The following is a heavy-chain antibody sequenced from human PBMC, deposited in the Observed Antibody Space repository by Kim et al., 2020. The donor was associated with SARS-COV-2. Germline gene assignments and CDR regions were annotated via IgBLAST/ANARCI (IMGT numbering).Heavy chain of an antibody. D-gene: IGHD3-16*01. CDR3: ARIKTVMFGWFDA. V-gene: IGHV3-11*01. Sequence: YSDSVKGRFPVSRYSAGNSLHLQMTNLRGDDTAVYYCARIKTVMFGWFDAWGQGTQVTVSS. J-gene: IGHJ5*02.